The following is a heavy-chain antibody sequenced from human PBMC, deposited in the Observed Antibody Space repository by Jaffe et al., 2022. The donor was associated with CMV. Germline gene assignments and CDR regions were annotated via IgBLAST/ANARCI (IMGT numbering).Heavy chain of an antibody. CDR3: ARTGTGVTVPLDY. Sequence: EVQLVESGGGLVQPGGSLRLSCAASGFTFRSFSMNWVRQAPGKGLEWVSYISSSSSTIYYADSVKGRFTISRDNAKNSLYLQMNSLRDEDTAVYYCARTGTGVTVPLDYWGQGTLVTVSS. CDR1: GFTFRSFS. J-gene: IGHJ4*02. D-gene: IGHD1-20*01. CDR2: ISSSSSTI. V-gene: IGHV3-48*02.